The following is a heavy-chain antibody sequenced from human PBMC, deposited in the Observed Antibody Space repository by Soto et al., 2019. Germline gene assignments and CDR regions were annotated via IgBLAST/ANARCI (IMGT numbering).Heavy chain of an antibody. D-gene: IGHD6-19*01. J-gene: IGHJ4*02. V-gene: IGHV4-30-2*01. CDR2: IYHSGST. CDR3: ARVRSGWGIDY. CDR1: GGSISSGGYS. Sequence: QLQLQESGSGLVKPSQTLSLTCAVSGGSISSGGYSWSWIRQPPGKGLEYIGYIYHSGSTYYNPSLKSRVSISVDRSKNQFSLKLSSVTAADTAVYYCARVRSGWGIDYWGQGTLVTVSS.